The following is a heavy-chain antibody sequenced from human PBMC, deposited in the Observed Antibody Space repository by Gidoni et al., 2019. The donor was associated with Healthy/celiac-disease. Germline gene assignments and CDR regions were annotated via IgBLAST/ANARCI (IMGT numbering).Heavy chain of an antibody. V-gene: IGHV4-61*01. CDR2: IYYSGST. Sequence: QVQLQESGPGLVKPSETLSLTCTVSGGSVSSGSYSWSWIRQPQGKGLEWIGYIYYSGSTNYNPARKSRVTRAVDTSKNQFSLKLSSVNAADTAVYYCAMGKASGYRAGVPSYGMDVWGQGTTVTVSS. CDR3: AMGKASGYRAGVPSYGMDV. J-gene: IGHJ6*02. CDR1: GGSVSSGSYS. D-gene: IGHD3-22*01.